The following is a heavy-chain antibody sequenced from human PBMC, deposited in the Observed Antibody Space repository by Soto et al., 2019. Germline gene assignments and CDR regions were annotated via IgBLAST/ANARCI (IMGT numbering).Heavy chain of an antibody. CDR1: GGSISSGGYY. CDR3: AREGSGSYYKGVSTFEGGMDV. D-gene: IGHD3-10*01. J-gene: IGHJ6*02. Sequence: SETLSLTCTVSGGSISSGGYYWSWIRQHPGKGLEWIGYIYYSWSTYYNPSLKSRVTISVDTSKNQFSLKLSSVTAADTAVHYRAREGSGSYYKGVSTFEGGMDVWGQGTTATASS. V-gene: IGHV4-31*03. CDR2: IYYSWST.